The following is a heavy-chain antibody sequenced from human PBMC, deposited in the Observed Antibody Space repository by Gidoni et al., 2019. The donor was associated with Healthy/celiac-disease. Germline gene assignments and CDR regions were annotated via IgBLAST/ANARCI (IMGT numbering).Heavy chain of an antibody. Sequence: EVQLLASGGGLVQPGGSLRLSCAASGFTFSSFAMSWVRQAPGKGLEWVSAISGSGGSTYYADSVKGRFTISRDNSKNTLYLQMNSLRAEDTAVYYCAKDQAYYYDSSGYPTGGAFDIWGQGTMVTVSS. J-gene: IGHJ3*02. CDR3: AKDQAYYYDSSGYPTGGAFDI. CDR2: ISGSGGST. V-gene: IGHV3-23*01. CDR1: GFTFSSFA. D-gene: IGHD3-22*01.